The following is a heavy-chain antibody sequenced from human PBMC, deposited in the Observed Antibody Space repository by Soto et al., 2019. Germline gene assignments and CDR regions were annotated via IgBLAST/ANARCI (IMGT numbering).Heavy chain of an antibody. CDR2: ISYDGSNK. J-gene: IGHJ4*02. D-gene: IGHD3-22*01. Sequence: GGSLRLSCAASGFTFSSYGMHWVRQAPGKGLEWVAVISYDGSNKYYADSVKGRFTISRDNSKNTLYLQMNSLRAEDTAVYYCAKDPDYYDSSGYQDYWGQGTLVTVSS. V-gene: IGHV3-30*18. CDR3: AKDPDYYDSSGYQDY. CDR1: GFTFSSYG.